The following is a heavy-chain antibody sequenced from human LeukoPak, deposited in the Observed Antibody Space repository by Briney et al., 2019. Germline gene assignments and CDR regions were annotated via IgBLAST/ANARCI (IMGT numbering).Heavy chain of an antibody. CDR1: GFTFSSYA. CDR2: ISGSGGST. D-gene: IGHD1-26*01. V-gene: IGHV3-23*01. J-gene: IGHJ1*01. Sequence: PGGSLRLSCAASGFTFSSYAMRWVRQAPGKGLEWVSAISGSGGSTYYADSVKGRFTISRDNSKNTLYLQMNSLRAEDTAVYYCAKDRMGGSYPAEYFQHWGQGTLVTVSS. CDR3: AKDRMGGSYPAEYFQH.